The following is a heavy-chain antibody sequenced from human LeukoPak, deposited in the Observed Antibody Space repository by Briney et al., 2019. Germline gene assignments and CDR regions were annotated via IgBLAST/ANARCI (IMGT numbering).Heavy chain of an antibody. V-gene: IGHV4-59*01. J-gene: IGHJ4*02. CDR1: GGSISSYY. Sequence: SETLSLTCTVSGGSISSYYWSWIRQPPGKGLEWIGYIYYSGSTNYNPSLKSRVTISVDTSKNQFSLKLSSVTAADTAVYYCARARAVAGTEAEYYFDYWGQGTLVTVSS. D-gene: IGHD6-19*01. CDR2: IYYSGST. CDR3: ARARAVAGTEAEYYFDY.